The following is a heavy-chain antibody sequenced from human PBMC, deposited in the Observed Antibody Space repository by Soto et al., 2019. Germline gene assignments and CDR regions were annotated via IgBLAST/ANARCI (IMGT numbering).Heavy chain of an antibody. CDR2: VSASDSSP. D-gene: IGHD6-6*01. J-gene: IGHJ4*02. Sequence: GGSLRLSCAASGFTFSSYAMSWVRQAPGKGLEWVSAVSASDSSPYYADSVKGRFTISRDNSKNTLYLQMSSLRAEDTAVYYCPRVIAGRRFGEGFDYWGQGTQVTVSS. CDR1: GFTFSSYA. CDR3: PRVIAGRRFGEGFDY. V-gene: IGHV3-23*01.